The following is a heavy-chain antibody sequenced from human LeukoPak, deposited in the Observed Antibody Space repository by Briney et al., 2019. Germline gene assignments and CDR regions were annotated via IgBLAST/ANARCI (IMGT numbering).Heavy chain of an antibody. CDR3: AREAYCGGDCYMTQPDY. J-gene: IGHJ4*02. CDR1: GFTFSSYA. Sequence: GRSLRLSCAASGFTFSSYAMHWVRQAPGKGLEWVAVISYDGSNKYYADSVKGRFTISRDNAKNSLYLQMNSLRAEDTAVYYCAREAYCGGDCYMTQPDYWGQGTLVTVSS. V-gene: IGHV3-30*04. CDR2: ISYDGSNK. D-gene: IGHD2-21*02.